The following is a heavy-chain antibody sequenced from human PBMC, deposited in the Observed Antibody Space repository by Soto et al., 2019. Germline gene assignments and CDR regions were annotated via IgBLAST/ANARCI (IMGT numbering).Heavy chain of an antibody. CDR1: GFPFDDYG. CDR3: ARTPGYYGDFDY. Sequence: EVQLVESGGGAVRPGGSLRLSCAASGFPFDDYGMSWVRQAPGKGLEWVSGINRHGGSTGYADSVKGRFTISRDNAKNSLHLHMNSLRAEDTAFYYCARTPGYYGDFDYWGQGTLVTVSA. V-gene: IGHV3-20*04. J-gene: IGHJ4*02. CDR2: INRHGGST. D-gene: IGHD4-17*01.